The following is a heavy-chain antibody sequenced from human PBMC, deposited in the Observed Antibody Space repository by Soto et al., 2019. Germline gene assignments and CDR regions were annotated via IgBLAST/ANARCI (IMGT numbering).Heavy chain of an antibody. CDR1: GGTFSSYA. Sequence: QVPLVQSGAEVMKPGSSVKVSCKASGGTFSSYAISWVRQAPGQGLEWMGGIIPMFGTAKHAQKFQGRVTITADESTSTVYMEMSSLRSDDTAVYYCARDRGGGLTMGRRVRIDVWGQGTTVTVSS. V-gene: IGHV1-69*01. CDR2: IIPMFGTA. D-gene: IGHD3-10*01. CDR3: ARDRGGGLTMGRRVRIDV. J-gene: IGHJ6*02.